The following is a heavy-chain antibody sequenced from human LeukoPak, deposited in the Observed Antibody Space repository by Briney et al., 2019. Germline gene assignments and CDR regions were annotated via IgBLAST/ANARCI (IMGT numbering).Heavy chain of an antibody. Sequence: PSETLSLTCTVSGGSISSGGYSWSWIRHHPGKGLEWIGYIYYSGSTYYNPSLKSRVTISVDTSKNQFSLKLSSVTAADTAVYYCARATMIVATNWFDPWGQGTLVTVSS. CDR2: IYYSGST. J-gene: IGHJ5*02. V-gene: IGHV4-31*03. CDR1: GGSISSGGYS. CDR3: ARATMIVATNWFDP. D-gene: IGHD3-22*01.